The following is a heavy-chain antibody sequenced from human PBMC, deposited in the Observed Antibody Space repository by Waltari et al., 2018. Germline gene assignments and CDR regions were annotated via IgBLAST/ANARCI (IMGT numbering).Heavy chain of an antibody. D-gene: IGHD5-12*01. J-gene: IGHJ3*01. CDR3: ATYIGASIGTAAFDV. V-gene: IGHV4-39*02. Sequence: QLQLQESGPGLGKPSETLSLTCNVSGGSITSNRHYWAWIRQPPGQGLEWIATVSYNGATHSSPSLKSRVTVSRDTSKNHLSLKLGSVTAADTAVYYCATYIGASIGTAAFDVWGQGTMVTVSS. CDR1: GGSITSNRHY. CDR2: VSYNGAT.